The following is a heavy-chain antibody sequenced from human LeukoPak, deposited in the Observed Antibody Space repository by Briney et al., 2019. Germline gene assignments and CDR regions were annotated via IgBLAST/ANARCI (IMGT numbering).Heavy chain of an antibody. D-gene: IGHD2-15*01. V-gene: IGHV3-74*01. CDR3: ARGGGGSINFNWFDP. CDR1: GFTISSHW. J-gene: IGHJ5*02. Sequence: GGSLRLSCAASGFTISSHWMHWVRQGPGKGLMCVSRTNIDGSFTSYADSVKGRFTISRDNAKNTLYLQMNSLRVEDTAVYYCARGGGGSINFNWFDPWGQGTLVTVSS. CDR2: TNIDGSFT.